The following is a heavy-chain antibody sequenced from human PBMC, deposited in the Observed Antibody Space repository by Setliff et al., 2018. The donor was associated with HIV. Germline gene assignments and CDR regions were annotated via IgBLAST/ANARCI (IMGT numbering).Heavy chain of an antibody. CDR1: GDSFSSATHF. V-gene: IGHV4-31*11. CDR3: AREPLVTTRQGFFDL. Sequence: SETLSLTCAVSGDSFSSATHFWSWVRQRPGKGLEWLGYISSTGDTDYNPSLKGRLTISLETSDNHLYLRLNSVTAAGTAVYDCAREPLVTTRQGFFDLWGQGMLVTVSS. J-gene: IGHJ4*02. CDR2: ISSTGDT. D-gene: IGHD5-12*01.